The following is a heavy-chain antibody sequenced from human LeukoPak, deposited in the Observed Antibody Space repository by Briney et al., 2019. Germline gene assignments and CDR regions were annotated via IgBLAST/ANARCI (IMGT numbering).Heavy chain of an antibody. Sequence: ASVKVSCKASGGTFSSYAISWVRQAPGQGLEWMGGIIPIFGTANYAQKFQGRVTITTDESTSTAYMELSSLRSEDTAVYYCAFTYYYDSSGYHFDYWGQGTLVTVSS. CDR2: IIPIFGTA. D-gene: IGHD3-22*01. V-gene: IGHV1-69*05. CDR3: AFTYYYDSSGYHFDY. CDR1: GGTFSSYA. J-gene: IGHJ4*02.